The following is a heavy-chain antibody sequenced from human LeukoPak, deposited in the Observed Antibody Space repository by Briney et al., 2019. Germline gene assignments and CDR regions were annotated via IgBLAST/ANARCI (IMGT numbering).Heavy chain of an antibody. D-gene: IGHD1-26*01. Sequence: PSETLSLTCAVYGGSFSGYYWSWIRQPPGKGLEWIGEINHSGSTNYNPSLKSRVTISVDTSKNQFSLKLSSVTAADTAVYYCARLVGSYSTVWGQGTLVTVSS. CDR1: GGSFSGYY. CDR3: ARLVGSYSTV. CDR2: INHSGST. J-gene: IGHJ4*02. V-gene: IGHV4-34*01.